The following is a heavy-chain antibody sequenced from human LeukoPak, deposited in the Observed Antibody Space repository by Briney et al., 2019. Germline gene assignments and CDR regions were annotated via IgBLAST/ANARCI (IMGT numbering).Heavy chain of an antibody. D-gene: IGHD6-6*01. Sequence: QAGGSLRLSCAASGFTVTSNYMSWVRQAPGKGLEWVPLIYIGGGSTTYYADSVKGRFTISEHSNTLYLQMNSLRPEDTAVYYCARVAARGPFDYWGQGTLVTVSS. CDR1: GFTVTSNY. V-gene: IGHV3-53*04. CDR3: ARVAARGPFDY. CDR2: IYIGGGSTT. J-gene: IGHJ4*02.